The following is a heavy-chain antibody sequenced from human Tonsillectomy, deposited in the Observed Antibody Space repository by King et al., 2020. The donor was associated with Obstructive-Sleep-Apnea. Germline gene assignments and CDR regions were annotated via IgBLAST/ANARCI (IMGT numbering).Heavy chain of an antibody. CDR2: LSSSGSNK. CDR3: ARDRDIVVVPVAIYYYYGMDV. V-gene: IGHV3-30*04. J-gene: IGHJ6*02. CDR1: GFTFMSYA. D-gene: IGHD2-2*01. Sequence: GFVLFPPGLSLRLSFAASGFTFMSYAMYCVLQCDGKVLSWVAVLSSSGSNKYYADSVKGRFTISRDNSKNTLYLQMNSLRAEDTAVYYCARDRDIVVVPVAIYYYYGMDVWGQGTTVTVSS.